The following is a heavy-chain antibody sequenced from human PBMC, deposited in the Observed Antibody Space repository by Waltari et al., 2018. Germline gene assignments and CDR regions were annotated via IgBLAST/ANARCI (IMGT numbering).Heavy chain of an antibody. CDR2: IYYSGST. CDR3: ARGEGFTFGGVIVY. J-gene: IGHJ4*02. V-gene: IGHV4-59*01. CDR1: GGSISSYY. D-gene: IGHD3-16*02. Sequence: QVQLQESGPGLVKPSETLSLTCTVSGGSISSYYWSWIRQPPGKGLEWIGYIYYSGSTNANPSLKSGVTISVDTSKNQSPRRLSSVTAADAAVYYGARGEGFTFGGVIVYWGQGTLVTVSS.